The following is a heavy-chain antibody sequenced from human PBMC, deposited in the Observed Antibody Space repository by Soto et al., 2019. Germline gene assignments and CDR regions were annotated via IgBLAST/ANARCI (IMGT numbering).Heavy chain of an antibody. J-gene: IGHJ6*02. D-gene: IGHD1-26*01. V-gene: IGHV3-66*01. CDR1: GFTASNDY. Sequence: EVQLVESGGDLVQPGGSLRLSCAASGFTASNDYMSWVRQAPGKGLEWVSVIYSGGSTYYADSVKGRFTISRDNSMYMLYLQMNSLRVEDTAVYYCARDPGDRNGMSVWGQGTTVTVSS. CDR3: ARDPGDRNGMSV. CDR2: IYSGGST.